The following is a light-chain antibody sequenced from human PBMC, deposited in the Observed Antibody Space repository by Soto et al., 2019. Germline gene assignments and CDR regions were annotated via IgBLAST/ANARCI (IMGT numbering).Light chain of an antibody. CDR3: LQYDNLVLT. CDR2: DAS. V-gene: IGKV1-33*01. J-gene: IGKJ4*01. CDR1: QDISNY. Sequence: DIQMTQSPSSLSASVGDRVTITCQASQDISNYLNWYQQKPGKAPKLLIYDASNLETGVPSRFSGSGSGTDFTFTISSLQPEDIATYYCLQYDNLVLTFGGGTKVEIK.